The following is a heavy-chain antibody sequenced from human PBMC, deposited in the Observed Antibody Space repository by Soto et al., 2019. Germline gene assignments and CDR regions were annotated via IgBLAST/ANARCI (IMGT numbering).Heavy chain of an antibody. CDR1: GYTFTSYG. CDR3: AGAQLVGLQLLPFVY. D-gene: IGHD5-12*01. V-gene: IGHV1-46*01. CDR2: INPSGGST. Sequence: QVQLVQSGAEVKKPGASVKVSCKASGYTFTSYGIIWVRQAPGQGLEWMGIINPSGGSTSYAQKFQGRVTMTRDTSASTGYMELSSLRSEDTAVYYCAGAQLVGLQLLPFVYWCQGTLVTVSS. J-gene: IGHJ4*02.